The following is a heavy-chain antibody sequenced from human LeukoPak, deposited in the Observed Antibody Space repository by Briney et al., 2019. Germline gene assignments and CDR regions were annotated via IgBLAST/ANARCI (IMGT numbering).Heavy chain of an antibody. CDR1: GFTFSNAW. CDR2: IKSKTDGGTT. CDR3: TTDILGDPQDDY. D-gene: IGHD2-21*01. V-gene: IGHV3-15*01. J-gene: IGHJ4*02. Sequence: PGGSLRLSCAASGFTFSNAWMSWVRQAPGKGLEWVGCIKSKTDGGTTDYAAPVKGRFTISRDDSKNTLYLQMNSLKTEDTAVYYCTTDILGDPQDDYWGQGTLVTVSS.